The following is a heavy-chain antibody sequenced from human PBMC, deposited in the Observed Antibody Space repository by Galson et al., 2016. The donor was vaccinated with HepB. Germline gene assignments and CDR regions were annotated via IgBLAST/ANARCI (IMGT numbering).Heavy chain of an antibody. CDR1: GFIFSHHA. D-gene: IGHD3-10*01. Sequence: SLRLSCATSGFIFSHHAMSWVRQAPGKGLEWVSGISGRGGRTYYANSVKGRFTISRDASKNTLYLQMTSLRVDDTAIYYCAKEGAWFGGDWLDPWGQGTLVTV. J-gene: IGHJ5*02. CDR2: ISGRGGRT. CDR3: AKEGAWFGGDWLDP. V-gene: IGHV3-23*01.